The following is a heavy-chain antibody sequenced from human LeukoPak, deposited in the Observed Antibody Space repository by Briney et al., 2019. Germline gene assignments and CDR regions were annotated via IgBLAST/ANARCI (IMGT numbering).Heavy chain of an antibody. CDR2: IYYSGST. D-gene: IGHD3-16*01. V-gene: IGHV4-59*01. Sequence: SETLSLTCTVSGGSISSYYWSWIRQPPGKGLEWIGYIYYSGSTTYNPSLKSRVTISVDTSKNQFSLKLSSVTAADTAVYYCARYDYVWGSYRRTVGQHDAFDIWGQGTMVTVSS. CDR3: ARYDYVWGSYRRTVGQHDAFDI. J-gene: IGHJ3*02. CDR1: GGSISSYY.